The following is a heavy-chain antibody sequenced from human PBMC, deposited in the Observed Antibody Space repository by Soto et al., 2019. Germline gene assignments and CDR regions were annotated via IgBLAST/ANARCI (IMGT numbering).Heavy chain of an antibody. Sequence: QVQLQESGPGLVKPSQTLSLTCTVSGASISSGGYYWKWIRQHPGKGLAWIGYIYYSGSSYYNPSLKSRFAISVDTSRNQFSRKLSSVTAADTAVYYCARAAPYGSGIQRIDYWGQGTLVTVSS. V-gene: IGHV4-31*03. CDR2: IYYSGSS. J-gene: IGHJ4*02. CDR3: ARAAPYGSGIQRIDY. D-gene: IGHD3-10*01. CDR1: GASISSGGYY.